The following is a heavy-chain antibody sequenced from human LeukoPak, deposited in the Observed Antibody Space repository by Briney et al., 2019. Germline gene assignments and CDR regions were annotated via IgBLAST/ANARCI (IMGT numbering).Heavy chain of an antibody. CDR2: IIPILGIA. D-gene: IGHD1-1*01. Sequence: SVKVSCKASGGTFSSYAISWLRQAPGQGLEWMGRIIPILGIANYAQKFQGRVTITADKSTSTAYMELSSLRSEDTAVYYCARDWTRYFAYWGQGTLVTVSS. CDR1: GGTFSSYA. V-gene: IGHV1-69*04. CDR3: ARDWTRYFAY. J-gene: IGHJ4*02.